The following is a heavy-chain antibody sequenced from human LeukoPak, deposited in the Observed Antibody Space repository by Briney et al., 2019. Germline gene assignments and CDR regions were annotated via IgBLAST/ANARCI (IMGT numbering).Heavy chain of an antibody. V-gene: IGHV4-4*09. CDR1: GGSISSYY. J-gene: IGHJ4*02. Sequence: SETLSLTCTVSGGSISSYYWSWIRQPPGKGLEWIGHIYTSGSTNYNPSLKSRVTISVDTSKNQFSLKLSSVTAADTAVYYCATIYGDYDYFDYWGQGTLVTVSS. D-gene: IGHD4-17*01. CDR3: ATIYGDYDYFDY. CDR2: IYTSGST.